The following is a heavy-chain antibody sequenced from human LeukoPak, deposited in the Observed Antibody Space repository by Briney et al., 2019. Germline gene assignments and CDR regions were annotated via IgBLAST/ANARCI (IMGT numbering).Heavy chain of an antibody. Sequence: SVKVSCKASGGTFSSYAISWVRQAPGQGLEWMGGIIPIFGTANYAQKFQGRVTITADESTSTAYMELSSLRSEDTAVYYCARDAGYYYDKVDYWGQGTLVTVSS. CDR1: GGTFSSYA. CDR2: IIPIFGTA. J-gene: IGHJ4*02. V-gene: IGHV1-69*13. CDR3: ARDAGYYYDKVDY. D-gene: IGHD3-22*01.